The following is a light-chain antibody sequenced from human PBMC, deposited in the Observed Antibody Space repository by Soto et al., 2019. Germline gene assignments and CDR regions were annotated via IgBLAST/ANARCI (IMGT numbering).Light chain of an antibody. CDR2: AAS. J-gene: IGKJ1*01. V-gene: IGKV1-27*01. CDR3: QKYKTAPWT. Sequence: DIEMTQSPSSLSASVGDRDTITCRASQGITHYLAWYQQKPGKVPKLLIYAASTLQSGVPSRFSGSGSGTDFTLIISSLQPEDVATYYCQKYKTAPWTFGQGTKVEIK. CDR1: QGITHY.